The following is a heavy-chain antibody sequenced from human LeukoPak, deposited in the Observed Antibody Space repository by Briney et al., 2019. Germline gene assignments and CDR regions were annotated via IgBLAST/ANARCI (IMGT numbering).Heavy chain of an antibody. J-gene: IGHJ5*02. Sequence: GGSLRLSCAASGFTFSSYAMSWVRQAPGKGLEWVSAISGSGGSTYYADSVKGRFTISRDNSKNTLYLQMNSLRAEDTAVYYCAKDPTVTTFNWFDPWGQGTLVTVSP. D-gene: IGHD4-17*01. CDR3: AKDPTVTTFNWFDP. CDR1: GFTFSSYA. CDR2: ISGSGGST. V-gene: IGHV3-23*01.